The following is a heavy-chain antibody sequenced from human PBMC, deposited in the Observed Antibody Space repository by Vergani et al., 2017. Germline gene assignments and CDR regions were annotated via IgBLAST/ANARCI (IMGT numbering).Heavy chain of an antibody. J-gene: IGHJ4*02. V-gene: IGHV3-30*02. CDR2: IRYDGSNK. D-gene: IGHD3-22*01. Sequence: QVQLVESGGGVVQPGGSLRLSCAASGFTFSSYGMHWVRQAPGKGLEWVAFIRYDGSNKYYADSVKGRFTISRDNSKNTLYLQMNSLRAEDTAVYYCAGPQGTSAYYYGGFDYWGQGILVTVSS. CDR3: AGPQGTSAYYYGGFDY. CDR1: GFTFSSYG.